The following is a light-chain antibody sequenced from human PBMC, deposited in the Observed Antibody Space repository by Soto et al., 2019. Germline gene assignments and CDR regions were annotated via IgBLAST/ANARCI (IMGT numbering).Light chain of an antibody. V-gene: IGKV3-11*01. Sequence: EIVFTQSPNSLALSPGQRATLSCRASQSVSSYLAWYQQKPGQAPRLLIYDASNRATGIPARFSGSGSGTDFTLTISSLEPEDFAVYYCQQRSASITFGQGTRLEIK. CDR1: QSVSSY. J-gene: IGKJ5*01. CDR3: QQRSASIT. CDR2: DAS.